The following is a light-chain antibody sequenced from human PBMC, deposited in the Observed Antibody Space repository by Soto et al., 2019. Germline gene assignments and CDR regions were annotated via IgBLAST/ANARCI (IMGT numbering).Light chain of an antibody. V-gene: IGKV3-15*01. Sequence: IVMTQSPATLSVSPGERVTLSCRASQSLTSSLAWYQQRPGQAPRLLIYDASTTATDIPARFSGSGSETEFTLTLSSLQSEDFAVYYCQQYNTWPLTCGGGTKVE. CDR1: QSLTSS. CDR3: QQYNTWPLT. J-gene: IGKJ4*01. CDR2: DAS.